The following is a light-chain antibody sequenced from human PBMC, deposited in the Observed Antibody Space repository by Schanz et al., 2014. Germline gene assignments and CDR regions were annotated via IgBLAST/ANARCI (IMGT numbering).Light chain of an antibody. CDR3: QQYSNWPSWT. J-gene: IGKJ1*01. Sequence: EIVLTQSPGTLSLSPGETATLSCRASETVNGRFLAWYQQKPGQAPRLLIYNASRRATGIPDRFSGSGSGTDFILTISSLQSEDFAVYYCQQYSNWPSWTFGQGTKVEIK. CDR2: NAS. V-gene: IGKV3-20*01. CDR1: ETVNGRF.